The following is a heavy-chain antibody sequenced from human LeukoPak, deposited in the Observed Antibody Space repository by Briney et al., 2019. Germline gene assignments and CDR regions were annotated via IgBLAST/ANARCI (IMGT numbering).Heavy chain of an antibody. D-gene: IGHD5-12*01. V-gene: IGHV4-30-2*01. J-gene: IGHJ4*02. CDR2: IYHSGST. CDR3: ARDRDTNIVATTD. CDR1: GGSISSGGYY. Sequence: SETLSLTCTVSGGSISSGGYYWSWIRQPPGKGLEWIGYIYHSGSTYYNPSLKSRVTISVDRSKNQFSLKLSSVTAADTAVYYCARDRDTNIVATTDWGQGTLVTVSS.